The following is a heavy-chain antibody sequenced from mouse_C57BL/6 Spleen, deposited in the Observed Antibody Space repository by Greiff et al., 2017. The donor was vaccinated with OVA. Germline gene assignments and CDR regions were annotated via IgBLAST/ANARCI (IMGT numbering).Heavy chain of an antibody. CDR2: IYPGDGDT. Sequence: VQLQQSGAELVKPGASVKISCKASGYAFSSYWMNWVKQRPGKGLEWIGQIYPGDGDTNYNGKFKGKATLTADKSSSTAYMQLSSLTSEDSAVYFCARWDYDGRGDFDYWGQGTTLTVSS. CDR3: ARWDYDGRGDFDY. D-gene: IGHD2-4*01. CDR1: GYAFSSYW. J-gene: IGHJ2*01. V-gene: IGHV1-80*01.